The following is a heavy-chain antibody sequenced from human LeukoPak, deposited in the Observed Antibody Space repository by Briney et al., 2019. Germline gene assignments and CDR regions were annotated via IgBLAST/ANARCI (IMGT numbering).Heavy chain of an antibody. D-gene: IGHD6-19*01. CDR3: ARMPVAAAGMDAFDI. CDR1: GGSISSYY. CDR2: IYYSGST. Sequence: SETLSLTCTVSGGSISSYYWSWIRQPPGKGLEWIGYIYYSGSTNYNPSLKSRVTISVDTSKNQFSLKRSSVTAADTAVYYCARMPVAAAGMDAFDIWGQGTMVTVSS. J-gene: IGHJ3*02. V-gene: IGHV4-59*01.